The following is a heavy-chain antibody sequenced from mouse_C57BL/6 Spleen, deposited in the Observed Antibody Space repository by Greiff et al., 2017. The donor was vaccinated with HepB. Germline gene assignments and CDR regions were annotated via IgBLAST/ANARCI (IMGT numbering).Heavy chain of an antibody. D-gene: IGHD1-1*01. J-gene: IGHJ3*01. Sequence: VQLQQSGPELVKPGASVKISCKASGYAFSSSWMNWVKQRPGKGLEWIGRIYPGDGDTNYNGKFKGKATLTADKSSSTAYMQLSSLTSEDSAVYFCAREYYYGSSYAWFAYWCQGTLVTVSA. V-gene: IGHV1-82*01. CDR2: IYPGDGDT. CDR3: AREYYYGSSYAWFAY. CDR1: GYAFSSSW.